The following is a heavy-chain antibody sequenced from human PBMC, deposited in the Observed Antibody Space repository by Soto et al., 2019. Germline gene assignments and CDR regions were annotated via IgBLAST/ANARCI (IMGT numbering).Heavy chain of an antibody. J-gene: IGHJ2*01. CDR1: GGSISSSSYY. D-gene: IGHD3-22*01. CDR3: ARREGLNPSDPNWYFDL. V-gene: IGHV4-39*01. CDR2: IYYSGST. Sequence: SETLSLTCTVSGGSISSSSYYWGWIRQPPGKGLEWIGSIYYSGSTYYNPSLKSRVTISVDTPKNQFSLKLSSVTAADTAVYYCARREGLNPSDPNWYFDLWGRGTLVTVSS.